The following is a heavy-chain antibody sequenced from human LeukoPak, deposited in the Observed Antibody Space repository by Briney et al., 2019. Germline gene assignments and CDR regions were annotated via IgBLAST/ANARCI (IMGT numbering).Heavy chain of an antibody. CDR2: IYHSGST. J-gene: IGHJ4*02. CDR3: ARGGSGSYYVLY. CDR1: GYSISSGYY. V-gene: IGHV4-38-2*02. D-gene: IGHD3-10*01. Sequence: SETLSLTCTVSGYSISSGYYWGWIRQPPGKGLEWIGSIYHSGSTYYNPSLKSRVTISVDTSKNQFSLKLSSVTAADTAVYYCARGGSGSYYVLYWGQGTLVTVSS.